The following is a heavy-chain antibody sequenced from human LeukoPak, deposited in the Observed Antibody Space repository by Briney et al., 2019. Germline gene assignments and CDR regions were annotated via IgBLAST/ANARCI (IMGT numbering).Heavy chain of an antibody. V-gene: IGHV3-30*02. J-gene: IGHJ4*02. CDR2: TRYDGGNK. Sequence: GGSLRLSCAASGFTLSSHALHWVRQAPGKGLEWVAFTRYDGGNKYYADSVKGRFTISRDNSKNTLYLQMNSLRAEDTAVYYCAKFARYYGAGSDDYWGQGTLVTVSS. CDR3: AKFARYYGAGSDDY. CDR1: GFTLSSHA. D-gene: IGHD3-10*01.